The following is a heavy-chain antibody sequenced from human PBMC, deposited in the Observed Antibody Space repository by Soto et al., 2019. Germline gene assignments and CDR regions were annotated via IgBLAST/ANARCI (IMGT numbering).Heavy chain of an antibody. CDR3: ARFSRGRCYNY. V-gene: IGHV4-39*01. CDR2: IYYSGST. Sequence: QLQLQESGPGLVKSSATLSLTCTVSSGGVYSDGYYWGWIRRPPGQGLEWIGNIYYSGSTYYNPSLKSPVTITLDTSKKQFPLRLNPGTDADTAVYYGARFSRGRCYNYWGPGSLVTVSS. D-gene: IGHD2-15*01. J-gene: IGHJ4*02. CDR1: SGGVYSDGYY.